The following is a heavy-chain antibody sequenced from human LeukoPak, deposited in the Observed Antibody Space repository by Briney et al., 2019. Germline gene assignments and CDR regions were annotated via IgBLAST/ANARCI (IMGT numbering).Heavy chain of an antibody. CDR3: VKDCLEGRLDP. CDR1: GFTFSSYG. D-gene: IGHD1-1*01. Sequence: PGGSLRLSCAASGFTFSSYGMHWVRQAPGKGLEWLSFIRYDGSTKSYADSVKGRFTVSRDNSKNTLYLQMDSLRADDMAVYYCVKDCLEGRLDPWGQGTLVTVSS. V-gene: IGHV3-30*02. CDR2: IRYDGSTK. J-gene: IGHJ5*02.